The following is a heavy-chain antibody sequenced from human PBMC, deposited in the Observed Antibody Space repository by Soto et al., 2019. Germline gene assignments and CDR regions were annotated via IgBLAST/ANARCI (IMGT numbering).Heavy chain of an antibody. CDR1: GFTFSSYG. CDR3: VKDDGPPYCSGGSCYSGDAFDI. CDR2: ISYDGSNK. J-gene: IGHJ3*02. Sequence: QVQLVESGGGVVQPGRSLRLSCAASGFTFSSYGMHWVRQAPGKGLEWVAVISYDGSNKYYADSVKGRFTISRDNSKNTLYLQMNILRAEDTAVYYCVKDDGPPYCSGGSCYSGDAFDIWGQGTMVTVSS. V-gene: IGHV3-30*18. D-gene: IGHD2-15*01.